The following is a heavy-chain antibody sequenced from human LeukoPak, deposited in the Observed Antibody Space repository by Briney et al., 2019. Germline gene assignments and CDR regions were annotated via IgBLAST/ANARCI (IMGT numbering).Heavy chain of an antibody. CDR3: AKDAQRGFDYSNSLEQ. Sequence: PGGSLRHSCPASGFTLSHFGMYRVRQAPGKGLEWVAVIWSDATNQYYADSVKGRFTISRDNFRRTMSLEMNSLRAEDTAVYYRAKDAQRGFDYSNSLEQWGQGSLVIVSS. CDR2: IWSDATNQ. D-gene: IGHD4-11*01. CDR1: GFTLSHFG. V-gene: IGHV3-33*06. J-gene: IGHJ4*02.